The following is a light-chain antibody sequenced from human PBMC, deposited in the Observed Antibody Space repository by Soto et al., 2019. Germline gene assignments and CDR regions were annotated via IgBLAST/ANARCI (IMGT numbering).Light chain of an antibody. CDR2: GAS. J-gene: IGKJ3*01. CDR3: QQYNNLPFT. CDR1: QSVSSN. V-gene: IGKV3-15*01. Sequence: EIVMTQSPATLSVSPGERATLSCRASQSVSSNLAWYQQKPGQAPRLLIYGASTRATGIPARFSGSGSGTEFTLTISSLQSGDFAVYYFQQYNNLPFTFGPGTKVDIK.